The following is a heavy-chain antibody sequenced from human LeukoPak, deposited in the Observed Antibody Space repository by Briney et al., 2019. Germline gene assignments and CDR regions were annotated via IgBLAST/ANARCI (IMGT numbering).Heavy chain of an antibody. D-gene: IGHD3-3*01. V-gene: IGHV4-30-2*01. CDR3: ARGGPSYDFWSGYSDY. Sequence: SETLSLTCTVSGGSISSGGYYWSWIRQPPGKGLEWIGCIYHSGSTYYNPSLKSRVTISVDRSKNQFSLKLSSVTAADTAVYYCARGGPSYDFWSGYSDYWGQGTLVTVSS. J-gene: IGHJ4*02. CDR2: IYHSGST. CDR1: GGSISSGGYY.